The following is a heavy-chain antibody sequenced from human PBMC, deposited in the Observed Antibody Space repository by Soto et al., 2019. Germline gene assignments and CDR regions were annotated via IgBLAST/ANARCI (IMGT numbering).Heavy chain of an antibody. J-gene: IGHJ5*02. CDR1: GVTFRDYW. D-gene: IGHD6-19*01. CDR3: VREVIAVLGSIRWFDP. CDR2: IGPDGTST. V-gene: IGHV3-74*01. Sequence: GGSLRLSCAVSGVTFRDYWMHWVRQVPGKGLLWVSRIGPDGTSTKYADSVKGRFTISRSNPENTLYLQMNSLRAEDTGVYYCVREVIAVLGSIRWFDPWGQGTLVTVSS.